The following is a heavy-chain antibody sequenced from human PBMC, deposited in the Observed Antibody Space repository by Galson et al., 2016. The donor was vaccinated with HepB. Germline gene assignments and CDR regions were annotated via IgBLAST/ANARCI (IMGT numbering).Heavy chain of an antibody. CDR3: TRDIMVETVILDYYYYYMDV. V-gene: IGHV3-49*04. Sequence: SLRLSCAASGFTFGDYAMSWVRQAPGKGLEWVGFIRSKTYGGTTEYAASVKGRFTISRDDSKSIAYLQMNSLKVEDTAVYYCTRDIMVETVILDYYYYYMDVWGKGTTVTVSS. CDR2: IRSKTYGGTT. D-gene: IGHD2-21*02. CDR1: GFTFGDYA. J-gene: IGHJ6*03.